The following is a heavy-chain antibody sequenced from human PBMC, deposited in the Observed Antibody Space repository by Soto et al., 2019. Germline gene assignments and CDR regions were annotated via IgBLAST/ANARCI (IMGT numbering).Heavy chain of an antibody. CDR1: GFTFTSYA. D-gene: IGHD2-15*01. Sequence: GGSLRLSCAASGFTFTSYAMNWVRQAPGKGLEWVSGISGSGGSTHYADSVKGRFTISRDNSKNRLSLQMNSLRAEDTAVYYCAKGPCSGGSCYHHYWGQGTLVTVSS. V-gene: IGHV3-23*01. J-gene: IGHJ4*02. CDR2: ISGSGGST. CDR3: AKGPCSGGSCYHHY.